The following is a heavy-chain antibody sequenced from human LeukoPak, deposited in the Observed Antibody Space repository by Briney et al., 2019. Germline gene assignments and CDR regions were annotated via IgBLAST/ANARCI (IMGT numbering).Heavy chain of an antibody. J-gene: IGHJ2*01. CDR2: IKEDGREK. CDR3: ARNTELLTSRNWYFDL. V-gene: IGHV3-7*01. D-gene: IGHD1-7*01. Sequence: GGSLRLSCAVSGFTFSRHWMSWVRQAPGKGLGWGANIKEDGREKYYVETVRGRFTISRDNAKNSLDLQMNGLRVEDAAVYYCARNTELLTSRNWYFDLWGRGTLVTVSS. CDR1: GFTFSRHW.